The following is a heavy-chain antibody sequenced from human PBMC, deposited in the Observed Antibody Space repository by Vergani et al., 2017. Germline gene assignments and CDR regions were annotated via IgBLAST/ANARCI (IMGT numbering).Heavy chain of an antibody. D-gene: IGHD2-2*01. CDR2: IYYSGST. Sequence: QVQLQESGPGLVKPSETLSLTCTVSGRSISSYYWSWIRQPPGKGLEWIGYIYYSGSTNYNPSLKSRVTISVDTSKNQFSLKLSSVTAADTAVYYCARAVSGTSPSYYFDYWGQGTLVTVSS. V-gene: IGHV4-59*01. CDR1: GRSISSYY. CDR3: ARAVSGTSPSYYFDY. J-gene: IGHJ4*02.